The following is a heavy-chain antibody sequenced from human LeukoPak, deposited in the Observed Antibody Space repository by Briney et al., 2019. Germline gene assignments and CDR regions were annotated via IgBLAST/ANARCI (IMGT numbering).Heavy chain of an antibody. D-gene: IGHD3-22*01. CDR3: ARMDRMIVVALDY. CDR1: GGSISSYY. V-gene: IGHV4-59*08. Sequence: PSETLSLTCTVSGGSISSYYWSWIRQPPGKGPEWIGYIYYSGSTNYNPSLKSRVTISVDTSKNQFSLKLSSVTAADTAVYYCARMDRMIVVALDYWGQGTLVTVSS. CDR2: IYYSGST. J-gene: IGHJ4*02.